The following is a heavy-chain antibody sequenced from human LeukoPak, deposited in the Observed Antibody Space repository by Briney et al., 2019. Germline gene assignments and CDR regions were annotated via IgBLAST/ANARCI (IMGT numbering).Heavy chain of an antibody. CDR1: VYTFTGYY. CDR3: ARNGCSSNSGYLHYFYYYMDV. CDR2: INPNSGGT. Sequence: ASVTVSFKASVYTFTGYYMHWVRQAPGQGREWMGWINPNSGGTNYAQKYQGRVTMARDTYISTAYIELSRLRSDDTAVYYCARNGCSSNSGYLHYFYYYMDVWGKGTRVTVSS. J-gene: IGHJ6*03. D-gene: IGHD2-2*01. V-gene: IGHV1-2*02.